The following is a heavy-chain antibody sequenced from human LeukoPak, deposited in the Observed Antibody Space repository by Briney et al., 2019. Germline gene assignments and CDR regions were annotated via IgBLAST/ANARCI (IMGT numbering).Heavy chain of an antibody. J-gene: IGHJ6*03. Sequence: SETLSLTCTVSGGSISSSSYYWGWIRQPPGTGLEWIGSIYYSGSTYYNPSLKSRVTISVDTSKNQFSLKLSSVTAADTAVYYCAREVAGYYYTDVWGKGTTVTISS. CDR3: AREVAGYYYTDV. D-gene: IGHD6-19*01. CDR2: IYYSGST. V-gene: IGHV4-39*07. CDR1: GGSISSSSYY.